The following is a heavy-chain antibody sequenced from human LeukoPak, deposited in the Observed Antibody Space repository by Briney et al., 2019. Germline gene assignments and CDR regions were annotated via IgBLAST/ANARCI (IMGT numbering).Heavy chain of an antibody. Sequence: GGSLRLSCAASGFTFSSHWMHWVRQAPGKGLVWVSRINSDGSITSYADSVKGRFAISRDNAKDTLYLQMNSLRAEDAAVYYCASPMWDTAIHDYWGQGTLVTVSS. D-gene: IGHD5-18*01. CDR3: ASPMWDTAIHDY. V-gene: IGHV3-74*01. J-gene: IGHJ4*02. CDR2: INSDGSIT. CDR1: GFTFSSHW.